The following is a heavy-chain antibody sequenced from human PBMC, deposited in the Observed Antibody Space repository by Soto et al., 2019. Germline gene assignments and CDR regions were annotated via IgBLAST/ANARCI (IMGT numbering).Heavy chain of an antibody. Sequence: QLHLVQSGAVVKKPGASVTVSCSASGYPVTAYYMHWVRQAPGRGLEWMGGINPATGAAKYTQTFPGRVTMARDTSTRTVFIELSGLTSEDPAVCYCARGGGVGVAGSAAFDMWGQGTLVTVSS. J-gene: IGHJ3*02. CDR1: GYPVTAYY. CDR2: INPATGAA. D-gene: IGHD3-3*01. CDR3: ARGGGVGVAGSAAFDM. V-gene: IGHV1-2*02.